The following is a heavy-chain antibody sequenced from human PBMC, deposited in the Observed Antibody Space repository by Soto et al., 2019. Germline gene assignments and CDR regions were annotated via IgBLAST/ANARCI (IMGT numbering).Heavy chain of an antibody. CDR2: ISSDGSST. V-gene: IGHV3-74*01. CDR1: GFNFSRYW. D-gene: IGHD2-2*01. CDR3: ARGEIVVVPAAIIWRVNYYYYMDV. Sequence: GGSLRLSCAASGFNFSRYWMHWVRQAPGKGLVWVSRISSDGSSTSYAGSVGGRFTISSDNAKNTVHLQMNGLRAEDTAVYYCARGEIVVVPAAIIWRVNYYYYMDVWGKGTTVTVSS. J-gene: IGHJ6*03.